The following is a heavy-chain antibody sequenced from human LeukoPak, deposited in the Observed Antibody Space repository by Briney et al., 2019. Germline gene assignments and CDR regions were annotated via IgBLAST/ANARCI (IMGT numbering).Heavy chain of an antibody. CDR1: GYTFTSYD. J-gene: IGHJ4*02. CDR3: ARGVGYCSSTSCYDY. Sequence: EASVKVSCKASGYTFTSYDINWVRQAAGQGLEWMGWMNPNSGNTGYAQKFQGRVTITRNTSISTAYMELSSLRSEDTAVYYCARGVGYCSSTSCYDYWGQGTLVTVSS. V-gene: IGHV1-8*03. CDR2: MNPNSGNT. D-gene: IGHD2-2*01.